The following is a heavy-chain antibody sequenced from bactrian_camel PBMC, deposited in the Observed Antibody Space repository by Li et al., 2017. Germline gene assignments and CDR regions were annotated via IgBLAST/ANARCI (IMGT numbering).Heavy chain of an antibody. CDR3: AASLSGCPLGSDFGRYYEY. V-gene: IGHV3S63*01. CDR1: DYSWARAC. J-gene: IGHJ4*01. D-gene: IGHD1*01. Sequence: QVQLVESGGGSVLAGGSLTLACLNPDYSWARACMGWFRQTPGKEREGLAAISSNGVTDYAAPAKGRFTISQDAAKKTVYLQMSNLKPEDTAMYYCAASLSGCPLGSDFGRYYEYWGQGTQVTVS. CDR2: ISSNGVT.